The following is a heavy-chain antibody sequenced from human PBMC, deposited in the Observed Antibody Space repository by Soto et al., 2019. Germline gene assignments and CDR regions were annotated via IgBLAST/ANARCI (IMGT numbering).Heavy chain of an antibody. CDR2: INTYNGNT. D-gene: IGHD3-22*01. Sequence: ASVKVSCKASGYTFTNYGISWVRQAPGQGLEWMGWINTYNGNTNHAQKLQGRVTMTTDTSTDTAYMELSSLRSEDTAVYYCATDRRTVYYYDSSGYSSYWGQGTLVTVSS. V-gene: IGHV1-18*01. J-gene: IGHJ4*02. CDR3: ATDRRTVYYYDSSGYSSY. CDR1: GYTFTNYG.